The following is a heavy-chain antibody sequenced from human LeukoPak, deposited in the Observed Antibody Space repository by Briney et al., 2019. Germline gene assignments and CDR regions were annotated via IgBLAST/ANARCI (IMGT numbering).Heavy chain of an antibody. CDR3: ANHYSSGLPG. Sequence: PGGSLRLSCAASGFTVSSNYMGCVRQAPGKGLEWVSVIYSGGSTYYADSVKGRFTISRDNSKNTLYLQMNSLRAEDTAVYYCANHYSSGLPGWGQGTLVTVSS. D-gene: IGHD6-19*01. CDR1: GFTVSSNY. V-gene: IGHV3-66*01. CDR2: IYSGGST. J-gene: IGHJ4*02.